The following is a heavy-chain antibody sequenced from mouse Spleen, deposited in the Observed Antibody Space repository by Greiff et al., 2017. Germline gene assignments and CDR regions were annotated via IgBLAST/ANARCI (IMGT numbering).Heavy chain of an antibody. D-gene: IGHD1-1*01. J-gene: IGHJ2*01. Sequence: VQLKQSGTVLARPGASVKMSCKTSGYTFTSYWMHWVKQRPGQGLEWIGAIYPGNSDTSYNQKFKGKAKLTAVTSASTAYMELSSLTNEDSAVYYCTRNYGSSYLSFDYWGQGTTLTVSS. V-gene: IGHV1-5*01. CDR2: IYPGNSDT. CDR3: TRNYGSSYLSFDY. CDR1: GYTFTSYW.